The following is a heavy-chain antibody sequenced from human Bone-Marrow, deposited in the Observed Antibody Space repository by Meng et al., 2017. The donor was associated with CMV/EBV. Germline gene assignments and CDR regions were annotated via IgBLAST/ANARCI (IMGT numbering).Heavy chain of an antibody. CDR1: GFTFSSYW. CDR2: IKQDGSEK. J-gene: IGHJ4*02. D-gene: IGHD4-11*01. Sequence: GESLKISCAASGFTFSSYWMSWVRQAPGKGLEWVANIKQDGSEKYYVDSVKGRFTISRDNAKNSLYLQMNSLRAEDTAVYYCARNHLGSNYEGYWGQGTLVTVSS. CDR3: ARNHLGSNYEGY. V-gene: IGHV3-7*01.